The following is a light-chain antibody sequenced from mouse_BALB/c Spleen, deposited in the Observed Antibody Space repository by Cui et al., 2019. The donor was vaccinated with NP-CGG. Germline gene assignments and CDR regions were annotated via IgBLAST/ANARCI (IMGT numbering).Light chain of an antibody. CDR3: ALWYSNHWV. J-gene: IGLJ1*01. Sequence: FATEESPLTTSPGETVTLTCRSSTGAVTTSNYANWVQEKPDHLFTGLIGGTNNRAPGVPARFSGSLIGDKAALTITGAQTEDEAIYFCALWYSNHWVFGGGTKLTVL. V-gene: IGLV1*01. CDR1: TGAVTTSNY. CDR2: GTN.